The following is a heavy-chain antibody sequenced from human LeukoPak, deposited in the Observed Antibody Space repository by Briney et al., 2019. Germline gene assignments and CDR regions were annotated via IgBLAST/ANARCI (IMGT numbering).Heavy chain of an antibody. J-gene: IGHJ4*02. D-gene: IGHD3-10*01. Sequence: PGGSLRLSCAASGFTFSRYALHWVRQAPGKGLEWVAVISSDGSNKYYAGSVEGRFTISRDNYNNTLYLQMNSLRAEDTAVYYCARDRITMVRGVIRYYFDYWGQGTLVTVSS. CDR1: GFTFSRYA. CDR3: ARDRITMVRGVIRYYFDY. V-gene: IGHV3-30-3*01. CDR2: ISSDGSNK.